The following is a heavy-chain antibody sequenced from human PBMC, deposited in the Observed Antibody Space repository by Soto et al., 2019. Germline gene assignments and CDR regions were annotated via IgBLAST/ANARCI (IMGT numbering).Heavy chain of an antibody. D-gene: IGHD2-15*01. J-gene: IGHJ6*02. Sequence: QITLKESGPTLVKPTQTLTLTCTFSGFSLSTSGVGVAWIRQPPGKALEWLALIYWDDDKRYRPSLEGRLTITKDTSKNQVVLTMPNMASVDTATYYCAYLPCSGGSCYWFSFSGMDVWGQGTTVTVSS. CDR3: AYLPCSGGSCYWFSFSGMDV. CDR1: GFSLSTSGVG. V-gene: IGHV2-5*02. CDR2: IYWDDDK.